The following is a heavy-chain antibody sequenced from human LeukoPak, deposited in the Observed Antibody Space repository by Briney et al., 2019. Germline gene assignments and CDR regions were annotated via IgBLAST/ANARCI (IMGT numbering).Heavy chain of an antibody. V-gene: IGHV3-7*01. Sequence: GGSLRLSCAASGFMVSNYLMSGVRQAPGKGREWVANIKPDGSQKYYVDSVRGRFTIYRDNAKNSLSLQMDSLRAEDTAVYYCGPKSYWGQGTLVTVSS. J-gene: IGHJ4*02. CDR2: IKPDGSQK. CDR3: GPKSY. CDR1: GFMVSNYL.